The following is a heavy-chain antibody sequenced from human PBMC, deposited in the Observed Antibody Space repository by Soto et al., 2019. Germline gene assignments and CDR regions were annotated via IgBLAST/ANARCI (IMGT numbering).Heavy chain of an antibody. D-gene: IGHD3-22*01. V-gene: IGHV1-2*02. CDR3: ARNVNYYDSSGYYPRRMGYYYGMDV. Sequence: QVQLVQSGAEVKKPGASVKVSCKASGYTFTGYYMHWVRQAPGQGLEWMGWINPNSGGTNYAQKFQGRVTMTRDTSISTAYMELSRLRSADTAVYYCARNVNYYDSSGYYPRRMGYYYGMDVWGQGTTVTVSS. CDR2: INPNSGGT. CDR1: GYTFTGYY. J-gene: IGHJ6*02.